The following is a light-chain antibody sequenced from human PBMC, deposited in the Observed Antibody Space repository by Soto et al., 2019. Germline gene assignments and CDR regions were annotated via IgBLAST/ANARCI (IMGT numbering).Light chain of an antibody. J-gene: IGKJ4*01. Sequence: DLQMTQSPSFLSASVGDRVTITCQASQDITTYLNWYQQKPGKAPKLLMYDASNLETGVPSRYSGSGSGTDFTFTISSLQADDIATYYCQQYDNLPLSFGGGTKVEIK. CDR1: QDITTY. V-gene: IGKV1-33*01. CDR3: QQYDNLPLS. CDR2: DAS.